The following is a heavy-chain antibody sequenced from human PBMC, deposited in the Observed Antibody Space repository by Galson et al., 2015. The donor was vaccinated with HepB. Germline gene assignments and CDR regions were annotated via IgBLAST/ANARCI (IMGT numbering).Heavy chain of an antibody. CDR3: AKDLRSIVVVPAAMDY. D-gene: IGHD2-2*01. V-gene: IGHV3-23*01. CDR1: GFTFSSYA. J-gene: IGHJ4*02. CDR2: ISGSGGST. Sequence: LRLSCAASGFTFSSYAMSWVRQAPGKGLEWVSAISGSGGSTYYADSVKGRFTISRDNSKNTLYLQMNSLRAEDTAVYYCAKDLRSIVVVPAAMDYWGQGTLVTVSS.